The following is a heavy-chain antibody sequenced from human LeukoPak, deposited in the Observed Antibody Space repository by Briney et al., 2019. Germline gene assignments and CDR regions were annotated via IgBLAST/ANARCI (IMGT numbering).Heavy chain of an antibody. J-gene: IGHJ4*02. CDR2: IYYSGST. D-gene: IGHD1-1*01. CDR3: ARDRVRGNANPYFDY. V-gene: IGHV4-59*01. CDR1: GGSFSGYY. Sequence: PSETLSLTCAVYGGSFSGYYWSWIRQPPGKGLEWIGYIYYSGSTNYNPSLKSRVTISIDTSKNQFSLKLSSVTAADTAVYYCARDRVRGNANPYFDYWGQGTLVTVSS.